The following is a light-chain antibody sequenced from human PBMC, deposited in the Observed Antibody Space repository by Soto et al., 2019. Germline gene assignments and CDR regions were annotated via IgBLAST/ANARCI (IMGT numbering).Light chain of an antibody. Sequence: DIQLTQSPSVLSASVGDTVTITCRASQALSNYLAWYQQKPGKAPDLLIYSASTLQSGVPSRFRLSGSEEDFNVTIRALQPEDFETYYCQQLSRYPLTVGGGTKVDIK. CDR1: QALSNY. V-gene: IGKV1-9*01. CDR3: QQLSRYPLT. J-gene: IGKJ4*01. CDR2: SAS.